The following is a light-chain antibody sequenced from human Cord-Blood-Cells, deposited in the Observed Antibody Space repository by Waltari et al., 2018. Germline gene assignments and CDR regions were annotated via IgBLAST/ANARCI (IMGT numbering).Light chain of an antibody. CDR2: WAS. CDR3: QQYYSTPFT. CDR1: QSVLYSSNNKNY. V-gene: IGKV4-1*01. J-gene: IGKJ3*01. Sequence: DIVMTQSPASLAVSLGERATINCKPSQSVLYSSNNKNYLAWYQQKPGQPPKLIIYWASTRESGVPDRFSGSGSGTDFTLTISSLQAEDVAVYYCQQYYSTPFTFGPGTKVDIK.